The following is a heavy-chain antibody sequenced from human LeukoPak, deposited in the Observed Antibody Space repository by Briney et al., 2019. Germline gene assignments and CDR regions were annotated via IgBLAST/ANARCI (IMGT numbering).Heavy chain of an antibody. CDR3: AKDSSSTVVVPAAIGHWFDP. J-gene: IGHJ5*02. Sequence: GGSLRLSCAASGFTFSSYAMSWVRQAPGKGLEWVSAISGSGGSTYYADSVKGRFTISRDNSKNTLYLQMNSLRAEDTAVYYCAKDSSSTVVVPAAIGHWFDPWGQGTLVTVSS. CDR1: GFTFSSYA. D-gene: IGHD2-2*01. V-gene: IGHV3-23*01. CDR2: ISGSGGST.